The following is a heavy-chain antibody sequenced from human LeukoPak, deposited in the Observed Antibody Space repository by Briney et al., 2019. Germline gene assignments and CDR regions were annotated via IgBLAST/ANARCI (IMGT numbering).Heavy chain of an antibody. Sequence: PSETLALTCGVSGASFSGFFWNWVRQSPGEGLEWIGDIRHGGVTTYNPSLMGRVTITIDTSTNQFSLMLTSVTAADTGVYYCARGPNYYGDYIRSFPDAFHIWGRGTVVSVSS. CDR1: GASFSGFF. V-gene: IGHV4-34*01. J-gene: IGHJ3*02. CDR3: ARGPNYYGDYIRSFPDAFHI. CDR2: IRHGGVT. D-gene: IGHD4-17*01.